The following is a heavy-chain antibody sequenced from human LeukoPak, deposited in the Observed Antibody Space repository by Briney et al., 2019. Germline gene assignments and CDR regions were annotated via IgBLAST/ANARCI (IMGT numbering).Heavy chain of an antibody. CDR3: ARDYGGSSPFDY. Sequence: GGSLRLSCAASGVTFSSYEMNGVRQAPGKGLEWFSYISSSGSTIYYADSVKGRFTISRDNAKNSLYLQMNSLRAEDTAVYYCARDYGGSSPFDYWGQGTLVTVSS. CDR2: ISSSGSTI. D-gene: IGHD4-23*01. J-gene: IGHJ4*02. V-gene: IGHV3-48*03. CDR1: GVTFSSYE.